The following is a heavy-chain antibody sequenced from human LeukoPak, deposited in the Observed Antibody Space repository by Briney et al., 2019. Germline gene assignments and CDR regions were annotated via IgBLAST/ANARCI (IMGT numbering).Heavy chain of an antibody. V-gene: IGHV4-31*03. CDR3: ASGSYYYDSSGYLDGY. Sequence: SETLSLTCTVSGGSISSGGYYWSWIRQHPGKGLEWIGYIYYSGSTYYNPSLKSRVTISVDTSKNQFSLKLSSVTAADTAVYYCASGSYYYDSSGYLDGYWGQGTLVTVSS. CDR2: IYYSGST. D-gene: IGHD3-22*01. J-gene: IGHJ4*02. CDR1: GGSISSGGYY.